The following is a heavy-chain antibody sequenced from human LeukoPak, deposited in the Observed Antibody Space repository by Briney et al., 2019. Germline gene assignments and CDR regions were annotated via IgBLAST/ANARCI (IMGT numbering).Heavy chain of an antibody. CDR3: ARANEYSSSWYLDAFDI. CDR2: INHSGST. V-gene: IGHV4-34*01. D-gene: IGHD6-13*01. J-gene: IGHJ3*02. Sequence: SKTLSLTCAVYGGSFSGYYWSWIRQPPGKGLEWIGEINHSGSTNYNPSLKSRVTISVDTSKNQFSLKLSSVTAADTAVYYCARANEYSSSWYLDAFDIWGQGTMVTVSS. CDR1: GGSFSGYY.